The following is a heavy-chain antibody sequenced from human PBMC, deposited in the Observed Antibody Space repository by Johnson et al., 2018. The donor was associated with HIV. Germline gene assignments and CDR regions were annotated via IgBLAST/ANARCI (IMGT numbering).Heavy chain of an antibody. V-gene: IGHV3-30*04. CDR2: ISYDGSNK. J-gene: IGHJ3*02. CDR3: ARGGVVHDAFDM. D-gene: IGHD2-2*01. CDR1: GFTFSTYA. Sequence: VQLVESGGGVVQPGRSLRLSCAASGFTFSTYAMHWVRQTPGKGLEWVAIISYDGSNKYYADSVKGRFTISRDNSKNTLYLQMNSLRAEDTAVFYCARGGVVHDAFDMWGQGTMVTVSS.